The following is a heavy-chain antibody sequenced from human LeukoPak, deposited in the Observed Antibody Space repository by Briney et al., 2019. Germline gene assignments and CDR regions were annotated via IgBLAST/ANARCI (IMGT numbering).Heavy chain of an antibody. D-gene: IGHD6-19*01. CDR3: ARGGEGSGWYGSYNYYYGMDV. J-gene: IGHJ6*02. V-gene: IGHV4-59*01. CDR1: GGSTSSYY. Sequence: PSETLSLTYTVSGGSTSSYYWSWIRQPPGKGLEWIGHIYYSGSTNYNPSLKSRVTMSVDTSKNQFSLKLRSVTAADTAVYYCARGGEGSGWYGSYNYYYGMDVWGQGTTVTVSS. CDR2: IYYSGST.